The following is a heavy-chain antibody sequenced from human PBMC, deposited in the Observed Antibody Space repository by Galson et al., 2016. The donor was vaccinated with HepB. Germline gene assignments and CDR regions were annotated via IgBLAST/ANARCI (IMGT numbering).Heavy chain of an antibody. CDR3: AVEGYCSGGSCYHTFDY. CDR2: IWYDGSNK. D-gene: IGHD2-15*01. Sequence: SLRLSCAASGFTFSSYGMHWVRQAPGKGLEWVAVIWYDGSNKYYADSVKGRFTISRDNSKNTLYLQMNSLRAEDTAGYYCAVEGYCSGGSCYHTFDYWGQGTLVTVSS. V-gene: IGHV3-33*01. CDR1: GFTFSSYG. J-gene: IGHJ4*02.